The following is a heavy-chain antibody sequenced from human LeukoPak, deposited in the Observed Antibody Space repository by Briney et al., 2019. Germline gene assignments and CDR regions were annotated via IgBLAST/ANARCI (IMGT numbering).Heavy chain of an antibody. D-gene: IGHD3-10*01. CDR2: ISYDGSNK. J-gene: IGHJ4*02. Sequence: GGSLRLSCAASGLIFSNYAMHWVRQAPGKGLEWVAVISYDGSNKYYADSVKGRFTISRDNSKNTLYLQMNSLRAEDTAVYYCARDVGVIDYWGQGTLVTVSS. V-gene: IGHV3-30*04. CDR1: GLIFSNYA. CDR3: ARDVGVIDY.